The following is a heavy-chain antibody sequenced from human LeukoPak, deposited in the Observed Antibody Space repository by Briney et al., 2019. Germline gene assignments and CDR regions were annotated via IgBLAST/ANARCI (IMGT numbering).Heavy chain of an antibody. V-gene: IGHV4-59*01. CDR2: IYYSGST. CDR3: ARGSYYYDTSGYYGAEYFHH. CDR1: RGFISSYY. Sequence: SETLSLSCTVSRGFISSYYWSWIRQPPGKGLEWIGQIYYSGSTDYNPSLERRVTMSMDTSKNQVSLKLRYVNAGDTAVYYCARGSYYYDTSGYYGAEYFHHWGQGTLVTVSS. J-gene: IGHJ1*01. D-gene: IGHD3-22*01.